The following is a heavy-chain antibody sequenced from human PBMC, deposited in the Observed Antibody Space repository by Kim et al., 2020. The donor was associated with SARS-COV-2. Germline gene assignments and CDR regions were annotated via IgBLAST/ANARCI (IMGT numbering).Heavy chain of an antibody. D-gene: IGHD3-3*01. V-gene: IGHV4-34*01. J-gene: IGHJ4*02. CDR3: ARWGTYTIFGVVNYFDY. Sequence: PTRRVTISVDTSKNQFSLKLSSVTAADTAVYYCARWGTYTIFGVVNYFDYWGQGTLVTVSS.